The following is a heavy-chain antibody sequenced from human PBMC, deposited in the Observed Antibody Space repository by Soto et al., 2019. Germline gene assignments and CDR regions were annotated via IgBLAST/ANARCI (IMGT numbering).Heavy chain of an antibody. V-gene: IGHV4-61*01. Sequence: QVQLQESGPGLVTPSETLSLTCTVSGGSVSSGSYYWSWIRQPPGKGLEWIWYIYYSGSTNYNPSLKSRVTISVDTSKNRFSLKLSSVTAADTAVYYCAREGIRYFDYCGQGTLVTVSS. J-gene: IGHJ4*02. CDR3: AREGIRYFDY. CDR1: GGSVSSGSYY. CDR2: IYYSGST. D-gene: IGHD5-18*01.